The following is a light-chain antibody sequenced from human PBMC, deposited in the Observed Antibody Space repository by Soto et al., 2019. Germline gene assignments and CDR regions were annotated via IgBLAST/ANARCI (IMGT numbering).Light chain of an antibody. CDR1: QGISSW. J-gene: IGKJ1*01. Sequence: DIQMTQSPSTLSASVGDRVTITCRASQGISSWLAWYQQNPGKAPKLLIYKASSLESGVPSRFRGSGSGTEFTLTISSLQPDDFATYYCQQYNNYPRTFGQGTKVEIK. V-gene: IGKV1-5*03. CDR3: QQYNNYPRT. CDR2: KAS.